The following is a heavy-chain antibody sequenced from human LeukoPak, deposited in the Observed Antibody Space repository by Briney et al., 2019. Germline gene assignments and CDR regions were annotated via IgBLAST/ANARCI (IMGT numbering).Heavy chain of an antibody. J-gene: IGHJ4*02. D-gene: IGHD3-16*01. CDR2: INPNSGGT. Sequence: ASVKVSCKASGYTFSDYYIHWVRQAPGQGLEWLGYINPNSGGTRYARILQGRVTMTRDTSISTAYMEVSRLTSDDTAVYFCATNARPVNTAGDWLFDYWGQGALVTVSS. V-gene: IGHV1-2*02. CDR1: GYTFSDYY. CDR3: ATNARPVNTAGDWLFDY.